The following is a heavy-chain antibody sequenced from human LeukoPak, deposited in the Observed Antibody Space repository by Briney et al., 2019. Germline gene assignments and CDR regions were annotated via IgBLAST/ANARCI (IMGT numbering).Heavy chain of an antibody. CDR1: GGSISSGGYS. V-gene: IGHV4-30-2*01. Sequence: SQTLSLTCAVSGGSISSGGYSWSWIRQPPGKGLEWIGYIYHSGSTYYNPSLKSRVTISVDRSKNQFSLKLSPVTAADTAVYYCARVYCSGGSCYSGVEYNWFDPWGQGTLVTVSS. CDR2: IYHSGST. D-gene: IGHD2-15*01. J-gene: IGHJ5*02. CDR3: ARVYCSGGSCYSGVEYNWFDP.